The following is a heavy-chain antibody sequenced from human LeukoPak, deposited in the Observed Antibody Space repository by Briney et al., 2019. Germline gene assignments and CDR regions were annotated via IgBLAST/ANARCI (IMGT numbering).Heavy chain of an antibody. CDR2: INPSGGST. J-gene: IGHJ4*02. CDR1: GYTFTSYY. D-gene: IGHD3-10*01. V-gene: IGHV1-46*01. Sequence: ASVKVSCKASGYTFTSYYMHWVRQAPGQGLEWMGIINPSGGSTSYAQKFQGRVTMTTDTSTSTAYMELRSLRSDDTAVYYCARVPMRWFGELLPDYWGQGTLVTVSS. CDR3: ARVPMRWFGELLPDY.